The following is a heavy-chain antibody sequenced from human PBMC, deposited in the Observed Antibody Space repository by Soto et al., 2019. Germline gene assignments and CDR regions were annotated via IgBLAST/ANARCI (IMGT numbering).Heavy chain of an antibody. CDR3: ARVPDY. Sequence: QLQLQESGSGLVKPSQTLSLTCAVSGGSFSIGGYPWSWIRQPPGKGLEWIGYMYHSGSTYYNPSLKSRVTISIDRSKNQFSLKRSSVTAADTAVYYCARVPDYWGQGILVTVSS. CDR2: MYHSGST. CDR1: GGSFSIGGYP. V-gene: IGHV4-30-2*01. J-gene: IGHJ4*02. D-gene: IGHD2-2*01.